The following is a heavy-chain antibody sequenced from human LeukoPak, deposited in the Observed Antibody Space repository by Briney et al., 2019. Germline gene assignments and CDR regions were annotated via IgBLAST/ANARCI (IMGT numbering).Heavy chain of an antibody. Sequence: GGSLRLSCAASRFTFSSYSMNWVRQAPGKGLEWVSSISSSSSYIYYADSVKGRFTISRDNAKNSLYLQMNSLRAEDTAVYYCARDGYYYGSGSYYKVDFDYWGQGTLVTVSS. CDR3: ARDGYYYGSGSYYKVDFDY. V-gene: IGHV3-21*01. D-gene: IGHD3-10*01. CDR2: ISSSSSYI. CDR1: RFTFSSYS. J-gene: IGHJ4*02.